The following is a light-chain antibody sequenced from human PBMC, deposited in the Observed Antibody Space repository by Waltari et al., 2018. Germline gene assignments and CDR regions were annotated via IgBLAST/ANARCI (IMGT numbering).Light chain of an antibody. J-gene: IGLJ3*02. CDR1: TSNIGSNG. CDR3: AAWDDSLSGAWV. CDR2: SNN. V-gene: IGLV1-47*01. Sequence: SVLTQPPSASGTPGQRVTISCSGTTSNIGSNGVYWYQQLPGTAPKLLIYSNNQPSSGVPDRSSGSKSGTSASVAISGLRSEDEAEYYCAAWDDSLSGAWVFGGGTKLTV.